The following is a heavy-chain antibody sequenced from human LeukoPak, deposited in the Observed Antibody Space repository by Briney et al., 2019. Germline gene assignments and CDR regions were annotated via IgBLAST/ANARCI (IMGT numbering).Heavy chain of an antibody. CDR3: ARDATYYYDSSGYYPGIDY. CDR1: GGSISSSSYY. Sequence: SETLSLTCSVSGGSISSSSYYWGWIRQPPGKGLEWIGYIYYSGSTYYNPSLKSRVTISVDTSKNQFSLKLSSVTAADTAVYYCARDATYYYDSSGYYPGIDYWGQGTLVTVSS. V-gene: IGHV4-30-4*08. D-gene: IGHD3-22*01. CDR2: IYYSGST. J-gene: IGHJ4*02.